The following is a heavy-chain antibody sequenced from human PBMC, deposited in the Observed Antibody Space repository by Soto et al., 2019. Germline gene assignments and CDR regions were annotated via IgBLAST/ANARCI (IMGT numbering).Heavy chain of an antibody. V-gene: IGHV3-48*02. CDR2: ISSSSSTI. Sequence: GGSLRLSCAASGFTFSSYSMNWVRQAPGKGLEWVSYISSSSSTIYYADSVKGRFTISRDNAKNSLYLQMNSLRDEDTAVYYCARVQQYCGGDCYPFDYWGQGTLVTVSS. D-gene: IGHD2-21*02. J-gene: IGHJ4*02. CDR3: ARVQQYCGGDCYPFDY. CDR1: GFTFSSYS.